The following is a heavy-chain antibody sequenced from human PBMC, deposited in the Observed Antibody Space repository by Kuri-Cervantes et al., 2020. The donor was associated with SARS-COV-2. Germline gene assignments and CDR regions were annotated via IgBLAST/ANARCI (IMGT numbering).Heavy chain of an antibody. CDR2: IYTSGST. CDR3: ASSGHKVAFDI. J-gene: IGHJ3*02. D-gene: IGHD2-15*01. CDR1: GGSISSGSHY. V-gene: IGHV4-61*02. Sequence: LSCTVSGGSISSGSHYWSWIRQPAGKGLEWIGRIYTSGSTSYNPSLKSRVTISVDTSKNQFSLKLSSVTAADPAVYYCASSGHKVAFDIWGQGTMVTVSS.